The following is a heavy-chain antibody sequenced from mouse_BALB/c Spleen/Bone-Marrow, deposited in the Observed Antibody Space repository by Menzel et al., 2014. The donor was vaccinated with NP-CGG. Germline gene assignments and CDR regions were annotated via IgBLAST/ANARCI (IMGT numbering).Heavy chain of an antibody. CDR1: GYTFTSYW. V-gene: IGHV1S127*01. J-gene: IGHJ3*01. CDR3: TRNDYDGFAY. CDR2: IDPSDSYT. Sequence: QVQLKESGAELVKPGASVKMSCKASGYTFTSYWMHWVKQRPGQGLEWIGTIDPSDSYTSYNQKFKGKATLTVDTSSSTAYMQLSSLTSEDSAVYYCTRNDYDGFAYWGLGTLVTVSA. D-gene: IGHD2-4*01.